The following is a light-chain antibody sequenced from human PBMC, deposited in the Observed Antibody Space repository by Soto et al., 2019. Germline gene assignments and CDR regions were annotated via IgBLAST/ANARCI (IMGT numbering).Light chain of an antibody. CDR2: EVS. CDR3: SSYTGSRTLV. V-gene: IGLV2-14*01. J-gene: IGLJ1*01. CDR1: SSDVGGYNY. Sequence: QSALTQPASVSGSPGQSITISCTGTSSDVGGYNYVSWYQQHPGKAPKLMIYEVSNRPSGVSNRFSGSKSGNTASLTISGLQAEDEADYYCSSYTGSRTLVFGTGTTVTVL.